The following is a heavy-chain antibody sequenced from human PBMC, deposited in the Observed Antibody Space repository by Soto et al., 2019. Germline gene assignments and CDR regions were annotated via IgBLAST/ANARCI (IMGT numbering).Heavy chain of an antibody. J-gene: IGHJ5*02. CDR2: IIPILGIA. Sequence: QVQLVQSGAEVKKPGSSVKVSCKASGGTFSSYTISWVRQAPGQGPEWMGRIIPILGIANYAQKFQGRVTITADKSTSTAYMELSRLRSEDTSVYYCASSPLTILEGYWFDPWGQGTLVTVSS. V-gene: IGHV1-69*02. D-gene: IGHD3-3*01. CDR1: GGTFSSYT. CDR3: ASSPLTILEGYWFDP.